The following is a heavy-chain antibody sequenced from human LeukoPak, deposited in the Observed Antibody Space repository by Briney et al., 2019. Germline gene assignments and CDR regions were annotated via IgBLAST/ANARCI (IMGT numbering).Heavy chain of an antibody. Sequence: GEPLKISCQGPGSRFSTYWITWVRQMHGKGLEWMGIIYPGDSDTRYSPFFKGQVTFSTAESVSTAFLQWTSLEAWDPARNSWARQAREHCCYYGAPFDFWGQGTMVTVSS. D-gene: IGHD3-10*01. J-gene: IGHJ3*01. CDR1: GSRFSTYW. CDR3: ARQAREHCCYYGAPFDF. CDR2: IYPGDSDT. V-gene: IGHV5-51*01.